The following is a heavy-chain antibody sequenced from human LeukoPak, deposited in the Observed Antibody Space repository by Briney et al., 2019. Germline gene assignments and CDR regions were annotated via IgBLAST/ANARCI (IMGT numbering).Heavy chain of an antibody. Sequence: GESLKISCKGSGYDFTIYWIAWVRQTPGKGLEWMGIIYPGDSDTRYSPSFQGQVTISADKSISAAYLQCSSLKASDTAMYYCARHDRGYYFGLDVWGQGTTVTVSS. CDR1: GYDFTIYW. J-gene: IGHJ6*02. V-gene: IGHV5-51*01. CDR2: IYPGDSDT. CDR3: ARHDRGYYFGLDV.